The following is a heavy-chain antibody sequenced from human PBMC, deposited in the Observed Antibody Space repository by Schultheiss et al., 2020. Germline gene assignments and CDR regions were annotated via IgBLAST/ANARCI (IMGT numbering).Heavy chain of an antibody. D-gene: IGHD3-3*01. CDR2: ISGSGGST. CDR3: AKPHHVLRFLEWLLS. CDR1: GFTFSSYA. Sequence: GESLKISCAASGFTFSSYAMSWVRQAPGKGLEWVSAISGSGGSTYYADSVKGRFTISRDNSKNTLYLQMNSLRAEDTAVYYCAKPHHVLRFLEWLLSWGQGTLVNGYS. V-gene: IGHV3-23*01. J-gene: IGHJ5*02.